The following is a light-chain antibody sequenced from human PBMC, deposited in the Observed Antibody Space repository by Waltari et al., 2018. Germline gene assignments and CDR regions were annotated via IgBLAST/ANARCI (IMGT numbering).Light chain of an antibody. V-gene: IGLV1-40*01. CDR1: SPNIGAGFD. CDR2: GNS. Sequence: QSVLTQPPSVSGAPGQRVTISCTGSSPNIGAGFDVPWYQQLPGTAPKLLIYGNSNRPSGVPDRFSGSKSGTSASLAITGLQAEDEADYFCQSYDSSPSGYVFGTGSKVTVL. CDR3: QSYDSSPSGYV. J-gene: IGLJ1*01.